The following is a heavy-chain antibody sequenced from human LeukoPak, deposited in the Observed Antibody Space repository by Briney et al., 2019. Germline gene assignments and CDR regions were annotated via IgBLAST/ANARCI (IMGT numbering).Heavy chain of an antibody. CDR3: ARDTLSGYCSGGSCYSEDY. V-gene: IGHV1-18*01. CDR2: ISAYNGNT. Sequence: ASVKVSCKASGYTFTSYGISWVRQAPGQGLEWMGWISAYNGNTNYAQKLQGRVTMTTDTSTSTAYMELRSLRSDDTAVYYCARDTLSGYCSGGSCYSEDYWGQGTLVTVSS. D-gene: IGHD2-15*01. J-gene: IGHJ4*02. CDR1: GYTFTSYG.